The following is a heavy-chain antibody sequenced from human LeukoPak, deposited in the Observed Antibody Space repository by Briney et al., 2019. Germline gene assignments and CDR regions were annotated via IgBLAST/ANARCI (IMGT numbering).Heavy chain of an antibody. CDR1: GGSISSGGYY. CDR3: TRLYDSFRAFDI. D-gene: IGHD2-8*01. CDR2: IYYSGST. J-gene: IGHJ3*02. Sequence: SQTLSLTCTVSGGSISSGGYYWSWIRQHPGKGLEWIGYIYYSGSTYYNPSLKSRVTISVDTSKNQFSLKLNSVTAADTAVYYCTRLYDSFRAFDIWGQGTIITVSS. V-gene: IGHV4-31*03.